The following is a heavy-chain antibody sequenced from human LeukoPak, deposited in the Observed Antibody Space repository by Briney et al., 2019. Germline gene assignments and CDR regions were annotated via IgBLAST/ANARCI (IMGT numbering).Heavy chain of an antibody. CDR1: GYTFTSYG. CDR2: IIPILGIA. D-gene: IGHD2-2*01. V-gene: IGHV1-69*04. CDR3: ARGRPDIVVVPAAWWFDP. Sequence: ASVKVSCKASGYTFTSYGISWVRQAPGQGLEWMGRIIPILGIANYAQKFQGRVTITADKSTSTAYMELSSLRSEDTAVYYCARGRPDIVVVPAAWWFDPWGQGTLVTVSS. J-gene: IGHJ5*02.